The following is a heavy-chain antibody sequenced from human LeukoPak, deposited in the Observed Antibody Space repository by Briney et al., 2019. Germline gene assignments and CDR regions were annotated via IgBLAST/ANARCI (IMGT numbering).Heavy chain of an antibody. V-gene: IGHV4-61*02. J-gene: IGHJ6*03. CDR1: GGSISSGSYY. CDR2: IYTSGST. Sequence: SETLSLTCTVSGGSISSGSYYWGWIRQPAGKGLERIGRIYTSGSTNYNPSLKSRVTISVDTSKNQFSLKLSSVTAADTAVYHCASELAGYYYYMDVWRKGTTVTVSS. CDR3: ASELAGYYYYMDV. D-gene: IGHD3-10*01.